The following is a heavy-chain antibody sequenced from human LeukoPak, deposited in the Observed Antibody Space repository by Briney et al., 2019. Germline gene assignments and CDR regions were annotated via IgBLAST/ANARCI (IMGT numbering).Heavy chain of an antibody. CDR1: GGSISSGDYY. Sequence: SETLSLTCSVSGGSISSGDYYWSWIRQPPGKGLEWIGYIHYSGITYYNPSLKSRITISLDTSKNQFSLKLDSVTAADTAVYYCARDRPYGDTRWGAFDIWGQGTMVTVSS. D-gene: IGHD4-17*01. J-gene: IGHJ3*02. CDR3: ARDRPYGDTRWGAFDI. V-gene: IGHV4-30-4*01. CDR2: IHYSGIT.